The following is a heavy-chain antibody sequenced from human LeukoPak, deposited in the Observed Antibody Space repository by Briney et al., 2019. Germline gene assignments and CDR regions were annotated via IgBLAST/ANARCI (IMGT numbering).Heavy chain of an antibody. CDR3: ARNANDFWSIPLYYYGMDV. CDR2: IHYSGST. J-gene: IGHJ6*02. Sequence: SETLSLTCTVSGCTISSYYRSWIRQPPGKGLEYIGYIHYSGSTNSNPSLKSGVTMSVDTSKDQFSLKLSPGTAADTDVYYCARNANDFWSIPLYYYGMDVWGQGSTVTVSS. V-gene: IGHV4-59*08. D-gene: IGHD3-3*01. CDR1: GCTISSYY.